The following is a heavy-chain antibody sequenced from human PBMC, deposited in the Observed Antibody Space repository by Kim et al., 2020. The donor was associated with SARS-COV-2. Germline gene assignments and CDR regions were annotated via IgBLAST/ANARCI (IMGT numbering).Heavy chain of an antibody. D-gene: IGHD2-2*01. J-gene: IGHJ1*01. Sequence: GGSLRLSCTASGFIFDDYAMHWVRQPPGKGLEWISYISYSSGTTPYADSVKGRFTISRDNSKNSLYLQMNSLTTDDTAVYYCAKDIQTGACGSSFTEHWG. CDR2: ISYSSGTT. CDR3: AKDIQTGACGSSFTEH. V-gene: IGHV3-43*02. CDR1: GFIFDDYA.